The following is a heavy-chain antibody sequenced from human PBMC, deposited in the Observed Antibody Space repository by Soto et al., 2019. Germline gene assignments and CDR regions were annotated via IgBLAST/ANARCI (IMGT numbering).Heavy chain of an antibody. J-gene: IGHJ4*02. CDR1: GGSFSGCY. CDR3: VTVDYYDSSGYPDY. Sequence: SETLSLTCAVYGGSFSGCYWSWIRQPPGKGLEWIGEINHSGSTNYNPSLKSRVTISVDTSKNQFSLKLSSVTAADTAVYYCVTVDYYDSSGYPDYWGQGTLVTVSS. V-gene: IGHV4-34*01. D-gene: IGHD3-22*01. CDR2: INHSGST.